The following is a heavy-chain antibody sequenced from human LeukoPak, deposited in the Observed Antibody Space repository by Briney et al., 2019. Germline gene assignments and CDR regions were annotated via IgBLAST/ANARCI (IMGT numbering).Heavy chain of an antibody. CDR1: GFTFSSYG. J-gene: IGHJ3*02. V-gene: IGHV3-30*18. CDR3: AKAPPPYCSGGSCFDAFDI. CDR2: ISYDGSNK. Sequence: GGSLRLSCAASGFTFSSYGMHWVRQAPGKGLEWVAVISYDGSNKYYADSVKGRFTISRDNSKNTLYLQMNSLRAEDTAIYYCAKAPPPYCSGGSCFDAFDIWGQGTMVTVS. D-gene: IGHD2-15*01.